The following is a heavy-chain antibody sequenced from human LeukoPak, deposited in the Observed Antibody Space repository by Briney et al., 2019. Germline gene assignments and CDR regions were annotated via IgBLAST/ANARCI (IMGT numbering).Heavy chain of an antibody. V-gene: IGHV3-23*01. CDR1: GFTFRTYA. CDR3: AKDRYCGGGTCYWSYFDY. Sequence: GGSLRLSCAASGFTFRTYAMTWVRQAPGKGLEWVSAISGGGGSTYYADSVKGRFTISRDNSKNTLYLQMNTLRAEDTAVYYCAKDRYCGGGTCYWSYFDYWGQGTLVTVS. D-gene: IGHD2-15*01. J-gene: IGHJ4*02. CDR2: ISGGGGST.